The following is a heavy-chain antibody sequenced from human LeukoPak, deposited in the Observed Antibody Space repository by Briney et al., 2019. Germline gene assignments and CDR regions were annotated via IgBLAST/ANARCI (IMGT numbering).Heavy chain of an antibody. J-gene: IGHJ5*02. V-gene: IGHV1-46*01. CDR1: GYTFTDYY. CDR3: ARDLTAAAEGGFDP. Sequence: ASVKVSCKASGYTFTDYYMHWVRQAPGQGLEWMARINPSSGYTTYAQKFQDRLTMTSDTSTSTVYMELSRLRPEDTAVYYCARDLTAAAEGGFDPWGQGTLVTVSS. CDR2: INPSSGYT. D-gene: IGHD6-13*01.